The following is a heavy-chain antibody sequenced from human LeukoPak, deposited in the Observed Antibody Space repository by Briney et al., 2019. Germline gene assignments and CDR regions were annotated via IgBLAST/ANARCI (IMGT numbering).Heavy chain of an antibody. D-gene: IGHD2-2*01. CDR3: TRGGLPADAFDV. V-gene: IGHV1-18*01. CDR2: ISTYNSNI. J-gene: IGHJ3*01. CDR1: GYTFTTFG. Sequence: ASVKVSCKASGYTFTTFGFTWVRQAPGQGLEWLGWISTYNSNINYAQNLQDRLTLTTDTSTSTAYMELSSLRFDDTAMYYCTRGGLPADAFDVWGQGTLVTVSS.